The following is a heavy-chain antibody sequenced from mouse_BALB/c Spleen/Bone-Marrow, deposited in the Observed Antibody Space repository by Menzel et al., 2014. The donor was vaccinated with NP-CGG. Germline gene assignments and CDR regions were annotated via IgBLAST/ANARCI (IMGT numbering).Heavy chain of an antibody. CDR1: GFDFSRYW. CDR2: INPDSSTI. D-gene: IGHD2-3*01. Sequence: DVKLVESGGGLVQPGGSLKLSCAASGFDFSRYWMSWVRPAPGKGLEWIGEINPDSSTINYTPSLKDKFIISRDNAKNTLFLQMSKVRSEDTALYYGTRQGYYERSDYWGQGTTRTISS. J-gene: IGHJ2*01. CDR3: TRQGYYERSDY. V-gene: IGHV4-1*02.